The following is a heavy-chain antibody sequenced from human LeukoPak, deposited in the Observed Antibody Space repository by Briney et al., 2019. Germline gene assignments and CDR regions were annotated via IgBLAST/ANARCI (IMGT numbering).Heavy chain of an antibody. D-gene: IGHD2-15*01. Sequence: SETLSLTCTVSGGSISSYYWSWIRQPPGKGLEWIGYIYYSGSTNYNPSLKSRVTISVDTSKNQFSLKLSSVTAADTAVYYCARVPATRYYFDYWGQGTPVTVSS. CDR1: GGSISSYY. V-gene: IGHV4-59*01. CDR3: ARVPATRYYFDY. CDR2: IYYSGST. J-gene: IGHJ4*02.